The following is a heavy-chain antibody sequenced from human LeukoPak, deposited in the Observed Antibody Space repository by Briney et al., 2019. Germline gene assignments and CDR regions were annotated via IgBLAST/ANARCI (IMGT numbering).Heavy chain of an antibody. CDR3: ARGGDGYFDY. V-gene: IGHV4-34*01. CDR2: INHSGST. Sequence: GSLRLSCAASGFTVSSNYMSWIRQPPGKGLEWIGEINHSGSTNYNPSLKSRVTISVDTSKNQFSLKLSSVTAADTAVYYCARGGDGYFDYWGQGTLVTVSS. J-gene: IGHJ4*02. CDR1: GFTVSSNY. D-gene: IGHD3-10*01.